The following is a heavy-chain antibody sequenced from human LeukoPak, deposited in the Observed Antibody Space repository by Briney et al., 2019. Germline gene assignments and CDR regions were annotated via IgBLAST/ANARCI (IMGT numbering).Heavy chain of an antibody. Sequence: SETLSLTCTVSGGSISSGGYYWSWIRQHPGKGLEWIGYIYYGESTYYNPSLKSRVTISVDTSKNQFSLKLSSVTAADTAVYYCARFDGYCSGGSCRYFDYWGQGTLVTVSS. V-gene: IGHV4-31*03. CDR2: IYYGEST. J-gene: IGHJ4*02. D-gene: IGHD2-15*01. CDR1: GGSISSGGYY. CDR3: ARFDGYCSGGSCRYFDY.